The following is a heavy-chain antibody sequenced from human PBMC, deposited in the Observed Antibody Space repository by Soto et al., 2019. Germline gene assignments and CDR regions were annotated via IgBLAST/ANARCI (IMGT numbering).Heavy chain of an antibody. J-gene: IGHJ5*02. CDR1: GGSISSGDYY. CDR3: ARIGQYCRASCYSWFDP. CDR2: IYYSGST. D-gene: IGHD2-2*02. V-gene: IGHV4-31*03. Sequence: SETLSLTCTVSGGSISSGDYYWSWIRQHPGKGLEWIGYIYYSGSTYYNPSLKSRLTISVDTSKNQFSLKLSSVTAADTAVYYCARIGQYCRASCYSWFDPWGQGTLVTVSS.